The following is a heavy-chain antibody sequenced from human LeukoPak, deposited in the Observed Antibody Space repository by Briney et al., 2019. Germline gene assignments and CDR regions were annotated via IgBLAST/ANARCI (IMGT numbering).Heavy chain of an antibody. CDR3: ARDLTGYCSSTSCYTGWFDP. D-gene: IGHD2-2*01. CDR2: ISAYNGNT. V-gene: IGHV1-18*01. CDR1: GYTFTSYG. Sequence: ASVKVSCKASGYTFTSYGISWVRQALGQGLEWMGWISAYNGNTNYAQKLQGRVTMTTDTSTSTAYMELRSLRSDDTAVYYCARDLTGYCSSTSCYTGWFDPWGQGTLVTVSS. J-gene: IGHJ5*02.